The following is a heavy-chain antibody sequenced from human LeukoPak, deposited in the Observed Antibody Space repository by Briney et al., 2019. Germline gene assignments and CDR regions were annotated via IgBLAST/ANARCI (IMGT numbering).Heavy chain of an antibody. CDR3: ARVRSYSSGWYSGRDFDY. D-gene: IGHD6-19*01. Sequence: GGSLRLSCAASGFTFSSYSMNWVRQAPGKGLEWVSSISSSSSYIYYADSVKGRFTNSRDNAKNSLYLQMNSLRAEDTAVYYCARVRSYSSGWYSGRDFDYWGQGTLVTVSS. J-gene: IGHJ4*02. V-gene: IGHV3-21*01. CDR1: GFTFSSYS. CDR2: ISSSSSYI.